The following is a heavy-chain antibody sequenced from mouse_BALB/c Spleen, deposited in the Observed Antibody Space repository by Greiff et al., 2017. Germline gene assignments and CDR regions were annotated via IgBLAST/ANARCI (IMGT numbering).Heavy chain of an antibody. Sequence: EVKSVESGGGLVQPGGSRKLSCAASGFTFSSFGMHWVRQAPEKGLEWVAYISSGSSTIYYADTVKGRFTISRDNPKNTLFLQMTSLRSEDTAMYYCAREDYDYDVAYWGQGTLVTVSA. CDR2: ISSGSSTI. V-gene: IGHV5-17*02. CDR1: GFTFSSFG. CDR3: AREDYDYDVAY. D-gene: IGHD2-4*01. J-gene: IGHJ3*01.